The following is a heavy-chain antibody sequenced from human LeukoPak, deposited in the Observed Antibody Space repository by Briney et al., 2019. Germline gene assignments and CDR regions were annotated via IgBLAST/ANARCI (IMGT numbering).Heavy chain of an antibody. V-gene: IGHV3-53*04. CDR2: IYSGGTT. J-gene: IGHJ6*02. CDR3: AREKLPAIVRDRIYYYGLDA. D-gene: IGHD2-2*02. CDR1: GFNVNNNY. Sequence: GGSLRLSCVASGFNVNNNYMNWVRQAPGKGLEWVSVIYSGGTTYYADSAKGRFTISRHNSKNTVYLQMNSLRAEDTAVYYCAREKLPAIVRDRIYYYGLDAWGPGTTVTVSS.